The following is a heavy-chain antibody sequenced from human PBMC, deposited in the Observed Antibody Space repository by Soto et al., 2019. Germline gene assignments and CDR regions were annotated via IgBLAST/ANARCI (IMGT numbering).Heavy chain of an antibody. CDR1: GGTFSSYA. D-gene: IGHD5-18*01. J-gene: IGHJ4*02. CDR3: ARETLPDTDRVVFAY. Sequence: QVQLVQSGAEVKKPGSSVKVSCKASGGTFSSYAISWVRQAPGQGLEWMGGIIPIFGTANYAQKFQGRVTINAEESTSTAYMELRRRRSEDTAVDYCARETLPDTDRVVFAYWGQGTLVTVSS. V-gene: IGHV1-69*12. CDR2: IIPIFGTA.